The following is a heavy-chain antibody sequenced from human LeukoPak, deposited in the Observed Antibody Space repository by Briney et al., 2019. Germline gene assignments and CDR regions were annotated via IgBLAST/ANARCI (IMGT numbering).Heavy chain of an antibody. CDR1: GGTFSSYA. CDR3: ARVAQGSYYWNDAFDI. CDR2: IIPIFGTA. Sequence: SVKVSCNASGGTFSSYAISWVRQAPGQGLEWMGGIIPIFGTANYAQKFQGRATITTDDSTSTAYMELSSPRSEDTAVYYCARVAQGSYYWNDAFDIWGQGTMVTVSS. D-gene: IGHD1-26*01. V-gene: IGHV1-69*05. J-gene: IGHJ3*02.